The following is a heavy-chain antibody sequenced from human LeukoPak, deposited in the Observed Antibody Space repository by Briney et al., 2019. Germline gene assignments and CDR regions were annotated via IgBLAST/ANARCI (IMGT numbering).Heavy chain of an antibody. J-gene: IGHJ4*02. CDR2: IYYSGST. D-gene: IGHD2-15*01. V-gene: IGHV4-59*12. CDR1: GGSISSYY. Sequence: SETLSLTCTVSGGSISSYYWSWIRQPPGKGLEWIGYIYYSGSTNYNPSLKSRVTISVDTSENQFSLKLTSVTAADTAVYYCASRCPSYCTGGSCYSCDYWGRGTLVTVSS. CDR3: ASRCPSYCTGGSCYSCDY.